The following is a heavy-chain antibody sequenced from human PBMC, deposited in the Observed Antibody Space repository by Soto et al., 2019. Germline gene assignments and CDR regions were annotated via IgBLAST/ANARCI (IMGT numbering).Heavy chain of an antibody. V-gene: IGHV4-4*02. CDR1: GGGISSSRW. CDR3: ASRDPYGYYPHASDI. CDR2: MYQSGST. Sequence: KPYETLSLTCAVSGGGISSSRWWNWVRQPPGKGLEWIGDMYQSGSTDYSPSLKSRVTMSVDKSKNQFSLRLTSVTAADTADYYCASRDPYGYYPHASDISGQVTALTVSS. J-gene: IGHJ3*02. D-gene: IGHD1-26*01.